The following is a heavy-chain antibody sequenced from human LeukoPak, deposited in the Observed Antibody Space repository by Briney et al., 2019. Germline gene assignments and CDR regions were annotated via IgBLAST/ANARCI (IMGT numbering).Heavy chain of an antibody. J-gene: IGHJ4*02. V-gene: IGHV3-30-3*01. CDR2: ISYDGSNK. CDR1: GFTFSSYA. Sequence: QPGGSLRLSCAASGFTFSSYAMHWVRQAPGKGLEWVAVISYDGSNKYYADSVKGRFTISRDNSKNTLYLQMNSLRAEDTAVYYCARESGPFDYWGQGTLVTVSS. CDR3: ARESGPFDY.